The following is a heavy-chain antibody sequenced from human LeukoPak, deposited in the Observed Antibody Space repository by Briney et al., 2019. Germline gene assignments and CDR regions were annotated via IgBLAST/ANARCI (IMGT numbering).Heavy chain of an antibody. CDR3: ARDQPGFGDFDI. D-gene: IGHD3-10*01. V-gene: IGHV4-59*12. CDR1: GGSISSYY. J-gene: IGHJ3*02. Sequence: PSETLSLTCTVSGGSISSYYWSWIRQPPGKGLEWIGYIYYSGSTNYNPSLKSRVTISVDTSKNQFSLKLSSVTAADTAVYYCARDQPGFGDFDIWGQGTMVTVSS. CDR2: IYYSGST.